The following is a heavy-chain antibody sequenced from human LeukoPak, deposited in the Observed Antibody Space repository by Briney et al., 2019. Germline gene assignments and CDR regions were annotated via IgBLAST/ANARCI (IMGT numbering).Heavy chain of an antibody. Sequence: GGSLRLSCAASGFTVSSNYMSWVRQAPGKRLEWVSVIYSGGSTYYADSVKGRFTISRDNSKNTLYLQMNSLRAEDTAVHYCARDLWDDSSGYYIYWGQGTLVTVSS. CDR1: GFTVSSNY. CDR2: IYSGGST. D-gene: IGHD3-22*01. CDR3: ARDLWDDSSGYYIY. J-gene: IGHJ4*02. V-gene: IGHV3-66*02.